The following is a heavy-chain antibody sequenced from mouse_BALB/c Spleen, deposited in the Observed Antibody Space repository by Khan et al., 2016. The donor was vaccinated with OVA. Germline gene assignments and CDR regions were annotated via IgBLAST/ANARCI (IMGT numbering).Heavy chain of an antibody. J-gene: IGHJ3*01. D-gene: IGHD2-4*01. CDR1: GYSITSEYA. CDR2: INYSGNT. V-gene: IGHV3-2*02. CDR3: ARKDYYDYDPFPY. Sequence: EVKLLESGPGLVKPSQSLSLTCTVTGYSITSEYAWNWIRQFPGNKLEWMGYINYSGNTRFNPSLKSRASITRDTSKNQFFLQLNSVTTEDTATYYRARKDYYDYDPFPYWGQGTLVTVSA.